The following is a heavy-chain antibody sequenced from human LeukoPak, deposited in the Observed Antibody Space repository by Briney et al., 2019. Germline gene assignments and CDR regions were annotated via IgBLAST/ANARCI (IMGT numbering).Heavy chain of an antibody. V-gene: IGHV3-7*01. CDR3: ARGGNHGDYWYFDL. J-gene: IGHJ2*01. Sequence: GGSLRLSCSASEFTFSNFWMSWVRQAPGKGPEWVANIKQDGSERYYVDSVKGRFTISRDNAETSLHLQMNSLRAEDTAVYYCARGGNHGDYWYFDLWGRGTLVTVSS. CDR1: EFTFSNFW. D-gene: IGHD4-17*01. CDR2: IKQDGSER.